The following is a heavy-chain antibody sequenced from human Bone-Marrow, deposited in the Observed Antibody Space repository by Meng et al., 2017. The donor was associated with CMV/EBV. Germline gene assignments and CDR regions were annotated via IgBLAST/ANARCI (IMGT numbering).Heavy chain of an antibody. D-gene: IGHD2-2*01. J-gene: IGHJ6*02. V-gene: IGHV1-8*03. CDR2: MNATSGNT. CDR3: ARWGGYCSSTSCRDLGMDV. CDR1: GYTFTNYD. Sequence: ASVKVSCKASGYTFTNYDINWVRQATGQGLEWMGWMNATSGNTGYAQKFQGRVTITGNTPISTAYMDLSSLRSEDTAVYYCARWGGYCSSTSCRDLGMDVWGQGTTVTVSS.